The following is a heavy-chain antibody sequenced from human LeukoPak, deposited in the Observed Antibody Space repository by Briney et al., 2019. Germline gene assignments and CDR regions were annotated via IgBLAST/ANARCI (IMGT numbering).Heavy chain of an antibody. CDR1: GYTFTSYG. D-gene: IGHD6-13*01. CDR2: ISAYNGNT. Sequence: ASVKVSCKASGYTFTSYGISWVRQAPGQGLEWMGWISAYNGNTNYAQKLQGRVTMTTDTSTSTAYMELRSLRSDDTAVYYCARAPYSSSWYVSAGEYFQHWGQGTLVTVSS. CDR3: ARAPYSSSWYVSAGEYFQH. J-gene: IGHJ1*01. V-gene: IGHV1-18*01.